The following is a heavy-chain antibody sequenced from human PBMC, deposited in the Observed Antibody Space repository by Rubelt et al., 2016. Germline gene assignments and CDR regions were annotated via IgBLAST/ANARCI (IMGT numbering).Heavy chain of an antibody. CDR1: GGTFSSYA. CDR3: ASDYGGTYYFDY. V-gene: IGHV1-69*04. D-gene: IGHD4-23*01. Sequence: QVQLVQSGAEVKKPGSSVKVSCKASGGTFSSYAISWVRQAPGQGLEWMGRIIPILGIANYAQKFQGRVTITADKSTSTAYMDLSSLRSEDTAVYYCASDYGGTYYFDYWGQGTLVTVSS. CDR2: IIPILGIA. J-gene: IGHJ4*02.